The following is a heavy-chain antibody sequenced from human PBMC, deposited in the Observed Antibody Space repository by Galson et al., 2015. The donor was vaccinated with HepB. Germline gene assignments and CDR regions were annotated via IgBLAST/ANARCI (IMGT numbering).Heavy chain of an antibody. J-gene: IGHJ4*02. CDR1: GYTFTSYA. CDR3: ARDIVVVPAANDY. V-gene: IGHV1-3*01. D-gene: IGHD2-2*01. Sequence: SVKVSCKASGYTFTSYAMHWVRQAPGQRLEWMGWINAGNGNTKYSQKFQGRVTITRDTSASTAYMELSSLRSEDTAVYYCARDIVVVPAANDYWGQGTLVTVSS. CDR2: INAGNGNT.